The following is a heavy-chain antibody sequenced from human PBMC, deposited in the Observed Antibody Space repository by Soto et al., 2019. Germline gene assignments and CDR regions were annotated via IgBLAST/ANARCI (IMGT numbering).Heavy chain of an antibody. CDR2: IYYSGST. D-gene: IGHD3-22*01. CDR1: GGSISSSSYY. Sequence: PSETLSLTCTVSGGSISSSSYYWGWIRQPPGKGLEWIGSIYYSGSTYYNPSLKSRVTISVDTSKNQFSLKLSSVTAADTAVYYCARVPGGYDSSGYYSVFDYWGQGTLVTVSS. J-gene: IGHJ4*02. CDR3: ARVPGGYDSSGYYSVFDY. V-gene: IGHV4-39*07.